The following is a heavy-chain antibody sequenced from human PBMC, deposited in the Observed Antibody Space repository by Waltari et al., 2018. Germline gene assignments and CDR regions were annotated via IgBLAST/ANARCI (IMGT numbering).Heavy chain of an antibody. CDR2: VDYTGTT. J-gene: IGHJ4*02. Sequence: QLQLQESGPGLVKPSETLSLTCTVSGGSITSSSHYLGWIRQPPGKGLEWNATVDYTGTTYYNPSLKSRVTVSVDTSKNQFSLKLSSVSAADTAVYYCARHLSGSGTYNSPVTLFDYWGQGTLVTVSS. D-gene: IGHD3-10*01. V-gene: IGHV4-39*01. CDR1: GGSITSSSHY. CDR3: ARHLSGSGTYNSPVTLFDY.